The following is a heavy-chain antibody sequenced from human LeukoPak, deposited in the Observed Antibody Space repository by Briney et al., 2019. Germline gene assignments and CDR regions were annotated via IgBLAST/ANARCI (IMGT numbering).Heavy chain of an antibody. V-gene: IGHV1-3*01. CDR2: INAGNGNT. CDR3: ARDLYYSNYQIFPYYYYGMDV. J-gene: IGHJ6*02. D-gene: IGHD4-11*01. Sequence: ASVTVSCKASGYTFTSYAMHWVRQAPGQRLEWMGWINAGNGNTKYSQKFQGRVTITRDTSASTAYMELSSLRSEDTAVYYCARDLYYSNYQIFPYYYYGMDVWGQGTTVTVSS. CDR1: GYTFTSYA.